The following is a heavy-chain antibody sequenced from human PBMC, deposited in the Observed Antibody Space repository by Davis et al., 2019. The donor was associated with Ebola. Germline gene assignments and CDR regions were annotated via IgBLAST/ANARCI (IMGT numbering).Heavy chain of an antibody. CDR1: GFSFSSHG. CDR3: AKRQTQGYNSGWYSEY. J-gene: IGHJ4*02. V-gene: IGHV3-23*01. D-gene: IGHD6-19*01. CDR2: ISGSGIST. Sequence: GESLKISCAASGFSFSSHGMSWVRPAPGKGLEWVSAISGSGISTYYADSVKGRFTISRDNAKNTLYLQMNRLRAEDTAEYYCAKRQTQGYNSGWYSEYWGQGTLVTVSS.